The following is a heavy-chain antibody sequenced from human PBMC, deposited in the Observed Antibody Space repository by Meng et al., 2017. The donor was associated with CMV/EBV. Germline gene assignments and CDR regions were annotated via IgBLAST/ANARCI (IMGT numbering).Heavy chain of an antibody. CDR1: GFTFSDDY. CDR2: VNSNNDAT. V-gene: IGHV1-2*02. CDR3: VRSSGWSLFDY. J-gene: IGHJ4*02. D-gene: IGHD6-19*01. Sequence: VQVVQSGAEMKKPGASVKVSCTTSGFTFSDDYIHWVRQAPGQGLEWMGWVNSNNDATNYARKFQGRVSMTRDTSISTAHMELSRLMSDDTAVYYCVRSSGWSLFDYWGQGTLVTVSS.